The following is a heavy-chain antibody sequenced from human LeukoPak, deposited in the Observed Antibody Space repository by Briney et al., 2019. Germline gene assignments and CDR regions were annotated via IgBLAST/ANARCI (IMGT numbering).Heavy chain of an antibody. D-gene: IGHD1-14*01. J-gene: IGHJ4*02. CDR2: ISSGGTT. CDR3: ARDWASGNYFDH. V-gene: IGHV3-23*01. CDR1: GFIFDSYA. Sequence: GGSLRLSCAASGFIFDSYALSWVRQAPGRGLEWLSAISSGGTTYYADSVRGRFAISRDISKNTLFLQMNSLRADDTAVYYCARDWASGNYFDHWGQGTLVTVSS.